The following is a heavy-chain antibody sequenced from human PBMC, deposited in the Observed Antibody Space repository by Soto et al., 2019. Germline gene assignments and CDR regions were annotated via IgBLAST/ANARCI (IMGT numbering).Heavy chain of an antibody. J-gene: IGHJ6*02. CDR2: IKTESYGWTT. CDR1: GFIFRDYA. V-gene: IGHV3-49*04. CDR3: TKSSEDGDYAYYYGMDI. Sequence: EVQLVESGGGLVQPGRSLRLSCTTSGFIFRDYAMSWVRQAPGKGLEWVGVIKTESYGWTTESAASVKGRFIISRDDSKNIAYLQLNSLKTEDTAVYYCTKSSEDGDYAYYYGMDIWGLGTTVTVSS. D-gene: IGHD4-17*01.